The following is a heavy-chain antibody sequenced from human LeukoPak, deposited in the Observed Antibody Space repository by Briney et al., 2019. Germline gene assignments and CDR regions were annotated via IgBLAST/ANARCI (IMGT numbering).Heavy chain of an antibody. CDR2: ISGSGGST. CDR3: AKVMGPLWFGESPRSFDY. D-gene: IGHD3-10*01. V-gene: IGHV3-23*01. Sequence: GGSLRLSCAVSGFTFNSYAMSWVRQAPGKGLVWVSAISGSGGSTYYADSVKGRFTISRDNSKNTLYLQMNSLRAEDTAVYYCAKVMGPLWFGESPRSFDYWGQGTLVTVSS. CDR1: GFTFNSYA. J-gene: IGHJ4*02.